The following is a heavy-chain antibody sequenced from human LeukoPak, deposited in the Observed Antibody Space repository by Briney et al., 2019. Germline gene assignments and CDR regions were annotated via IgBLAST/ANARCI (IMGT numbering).Heavy chain of an antibody. CDR3: AKDRRIAAVGPRRTINKWLDP. V-gene: IGHV3-23*01. D-gene: IGHD6-13*01. CDR1: GFSFSNYG. J-gene: IGHJ5*02. CDR2: ITGNGATT. Sequence: GGSLRLSCAASGFSFSNYGMNWVRQAPGKGLEWVSGITGNGATTYYADSVKGRFTISRDNSKNTLYLQMDSLRAEDTAVYYCAKDRRIAAVGPRRTINKWLDPWGQGTLVTVSS.